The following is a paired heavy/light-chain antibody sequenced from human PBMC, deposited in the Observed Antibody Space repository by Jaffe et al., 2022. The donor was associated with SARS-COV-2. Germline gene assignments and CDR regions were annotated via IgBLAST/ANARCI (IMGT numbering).Heavy chain of an antibody. Sequence: QVQLQESGPGLVRPSETLSLTCTVSNGSVSSGSHFWNWIRQVPGKGLEWIGYVYYAGGSDSSPSLKSRVAISVATSKNQFSLKLTSVTAADTAVYFCARAGVDIWNALDIWGQGKLVTVSS. CDR2: VYYAGGS. J-gene: IGHJ3*02. V-gene: IGHV4-61*01. D-gene: IGHD1-1*01. CDR1: NGSVSSGSHF. CDR3: ARAGVDIWNALDI.
Light chain of an antibody. CDR3: QQSHTTPRT. J-gene: IGKJ3*01. CDR1: QSISRY. Sequence: DIQMTQSPSSLSASVGDRVTITCRASQSISRYLNWYQQKPGRAPELLIYAASTLQSGVPSRFSGTRSGTEFTLTISGLQPEDFATYYCQQSHTTPRTFGPGTKVEIK. CDR2: AAS. V-gene: IGKV1-39*01.